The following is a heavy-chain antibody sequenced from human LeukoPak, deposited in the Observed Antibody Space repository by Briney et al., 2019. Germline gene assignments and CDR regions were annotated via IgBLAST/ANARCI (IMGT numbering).Heavy chain of an antibody. D-gene: IGHD3-22*01. CDR3: AKDQPYYHDSSGIYYFDY. V-gene: IGHV3-23*01. CDR2: ISGSGGST. Sequence: PGGSLRLSCAASGFTFSSYAMSWVRQAPGKGLEWVSAISGSGGSTYYADSVKGRFTISRDNSKNTLYLQMNSLRAEDTAVYYCAKDQPYYHDSSGIYYFDYWGQGTLVTVSS. CDR1: GFTFSSYA. J-gene: IGHJ4*02.